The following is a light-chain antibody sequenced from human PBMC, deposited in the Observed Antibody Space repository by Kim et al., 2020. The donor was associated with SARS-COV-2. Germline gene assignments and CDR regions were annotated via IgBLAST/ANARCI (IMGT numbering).Light chain of an antibody. Sequence: PGQEVTISCTGPSSDVGGYNYVSWYQQHPGKAPKLMIYDVSKRPSGVPDRFSGSKSGNTASLTISGLQAEDEADYYCCSYAGSRYVFGTGTKVTVL. J-gene: IGLJ1*01. CDR3: CSYAGSRYV. CDR1: SSDVGGYNY. V-gene: IGLV2-11*01. CDR2: DVS.